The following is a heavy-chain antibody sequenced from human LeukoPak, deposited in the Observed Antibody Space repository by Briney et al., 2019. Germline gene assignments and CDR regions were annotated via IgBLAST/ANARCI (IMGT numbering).Heavy chain of an antibody. J-gene: IGHJ4*02. CDR3: ARSPPRIAVAAAFWDY. CDR2: INWNGGST. CDR1: GFTFDDYG. D-gene: IGHD6-19*01. Sequence: GGSLRLSCAASGFTFDDYGMSWVRQAPGKGLEWVSGINWNGGSTGYADSVKGRFTISRGNAKNSLYLQMNSLRAEDTALYYCARSPPRIAVAAAFWDYWGQGTLVTVSS. V-gene: IGHV3-20*04.